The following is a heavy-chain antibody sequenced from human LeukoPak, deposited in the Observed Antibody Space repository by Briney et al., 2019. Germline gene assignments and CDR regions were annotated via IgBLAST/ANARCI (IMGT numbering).Heavy chain of an antibody. Sequence: PATSLRLSCAASGFTFSSHGIHWVRQAPGKGLEWVAVVSSDGGTTYYAASVKGRFTNYRNNSKNTLYLQMNRPEGEDTDSYYCTKESATGSRYSFDYWGQGTLVTVSS. V-gene: IGHV3-30*18. CDR2: VSSDGGTT. J-gene: IGHJ4*02. CDR1: GFTFSSHG. CDR3: TKESATGSRYSFDY. D-gene: IGHD4-11*01.